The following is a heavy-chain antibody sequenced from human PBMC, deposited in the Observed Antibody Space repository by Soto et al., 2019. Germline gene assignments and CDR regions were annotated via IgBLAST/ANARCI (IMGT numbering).Heavy chain of an antibody. Sequence: SETLSLTCTVSGGSLGSYYWSWIRQPPGKGREWIGYVFYTGRANYNASLKSRVSISLDTSNYQFSLTLSSVTAADTAVYYCASDGDGRMTTTPYYYNGMDVWGPGTTVTVSS. CDR3: ASDGDGRMTTTPYYYNGMDV. J-gene: IGHJ6*02. D-gene: IGHD4-4*01. CDR2: VFYTGRA. CDR1: GGSLGSYY. V-gene: IGHV4-59*01.